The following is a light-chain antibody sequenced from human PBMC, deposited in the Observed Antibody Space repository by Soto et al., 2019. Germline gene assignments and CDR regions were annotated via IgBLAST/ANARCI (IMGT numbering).Light chain of an antibody. CDR3: QQSYHTPLT. CDR2: AAS. J-gene: IGKJ4*01. Sequence: DIEMTQSPSSLSASLGDRVTITCRARQSISNYLNWYQHKPGKAPKLLIYAASSLQSGVPTRFSGSGSGTDFTLTISSLQPEDFATYYWQQSYHTPLTFGGGTKVEIK. V-gene: IGKV1-39*01. CDR1: QSISNY.